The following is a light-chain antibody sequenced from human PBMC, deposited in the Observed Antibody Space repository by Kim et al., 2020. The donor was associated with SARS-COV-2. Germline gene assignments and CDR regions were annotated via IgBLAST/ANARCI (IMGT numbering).Light chain of an antibody. CDR2: RIS. CDR1: QGLVSNDGNTY. Sequence: DIVMTQSPLSLPVTLGQPASISCRSSQGLVSNDGNTYLNWFHQRPGQSPRRLIYRISNRDSGVPDRFSGSGSGTDFTLTISRVEAEDVGVYYCMQGKYWYTFGQGTKLEI. CDR3: MQGKYWYT. J-gene: IGKJ2*01. V-gene: IGKV2-30*01.